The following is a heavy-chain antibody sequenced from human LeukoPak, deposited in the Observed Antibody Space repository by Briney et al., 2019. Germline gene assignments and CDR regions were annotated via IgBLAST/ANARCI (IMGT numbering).Heavy chain of an antibody. D-gene: IGHD1-26*01. Sequence: SVKVCCKASGGTFSSYAISWVRQALGQGLEWMGGIIPIFGTANYAQKFQGRVTITADESTSTAYMELSSLRSEDTAVYYCARDRVSGGGAYWGQGTLVTVSS. CDR3: ARDRVSGGGAY. V-gene: IGHV1-69*13. CDR1: GGTFSSYA. J-gene: IGHJ4*02. CDR2: IIPIFGTA.